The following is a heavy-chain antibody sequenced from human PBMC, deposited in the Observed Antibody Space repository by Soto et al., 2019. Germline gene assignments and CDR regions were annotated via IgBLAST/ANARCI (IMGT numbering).Heavy chain of an antibody. V-gene: IGHV3-30*18. CDR1: GFSFSSYG. Sequence: GGSLRLSCVASGFSFSSYGMHWVRQAPGKGLEWVAAILYDGSNKYYADSVKGRFTISRDNSKNTLYLQMNSLRAEDTAVYYCAKGLAGLHLYYYYGMDVWRQGTTVTVSS. CDR2: ILYDGSNK. CDR3: AKGLAGLHLYYYYGMDV. J-gene: IGHJ6*02. D-gene: IGHD2-15*01.